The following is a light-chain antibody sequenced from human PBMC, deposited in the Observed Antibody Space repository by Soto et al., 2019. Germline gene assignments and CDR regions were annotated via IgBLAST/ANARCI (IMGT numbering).Light chain of an antibody. CDR2: GAS. CDR3: QQYGSSPWT. J-gene: IGKJ1*01. Sequence: EIVLTQSPGTLSLSPGERATLSCRASQSVSSSFLAWYQQKPGQAPRLLIYGASSRATGIPDRFSGSGSGTSFTLTISALEPDDFAVYYCQQYGSSPWTFGQGTKVEIK. CDR1: QSVSSSF. V-gene: IGKV3-20*01.